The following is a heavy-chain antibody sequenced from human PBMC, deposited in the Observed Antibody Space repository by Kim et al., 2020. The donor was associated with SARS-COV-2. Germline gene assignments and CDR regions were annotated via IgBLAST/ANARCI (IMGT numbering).Heavy chain of an antibody. J-gene: IGHJ3*02. CDR3: ARHRRGYNYGYDGFDI. CDR1: GGSISSYTYY. CDR2: IYYSGYT. Sequence: SETLSLTCTVSGGSISSYTYYWAWIRQPPGKGLEWIGSIYYSGYTYYNPTLKSRVAVSVDTSKNQFSLKLNSVTAADTAVYYCARHRRGYNYGYDGFDIWGQGTMVTVSS. D-gene: IGHD5-18*01. V-gene: IGHV4-39*01.